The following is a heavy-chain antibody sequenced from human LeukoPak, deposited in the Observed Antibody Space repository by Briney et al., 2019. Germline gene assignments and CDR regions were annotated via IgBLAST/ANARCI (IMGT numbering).Heavy chain of an antibody. V-gene: IGHV4-34*01. J-gene: IGHJ5*02. CDR3: ARDAVTTVWFDP. CDR1: VGSFSGYY. CDR2: INHSGST. Sequence: SETLSLTCAVYVGSFSGYYWSWIRQPPGKGLEWIGEINHSGSTNYNPSPKSRVTISVDTSKNQFSLKLSSVTAADTAVYYCARDAVTTVWFDPWGQGTLVTVSS. D-gene: IGHD4-17*01.